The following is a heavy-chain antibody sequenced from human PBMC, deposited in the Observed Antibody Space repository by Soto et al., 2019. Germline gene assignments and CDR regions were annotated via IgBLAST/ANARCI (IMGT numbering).Heavy chain of an antibody. J-gene: IGHJ5*02. CDR1: GYTFTSYY. CDR2: INPSGGST. CDR3: ARDGITIFGVVPSNWFDP. Sequence: ASVKVSCKASGYTFTSYYMHWLRQAPGQGLEWMGIINPSGGSTSYAQKFQGRVTMTRDTSTSTVYMELSSLRSEDTAVYYCARDGITIFGVVPSNWFDPWGQGTLVTVSS. D-gene: IGHD3-3*01. V-gene: IGHV1-46*01.